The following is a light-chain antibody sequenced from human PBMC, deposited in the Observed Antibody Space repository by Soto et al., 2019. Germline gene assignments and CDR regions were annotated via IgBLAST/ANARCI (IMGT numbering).Light chain of an antibody. J-gene: IGKJ1*01. CDR2: KAS. CDR3: QQYNTYFRT. V-gene: IGKV1-5*03. CDR1: QNIDSW. Sequence: DVQMTQSPSTVSASVGDRVTITCRASQNIDSWLAWYQQKPGKAPKVLIYKASTLESGVPSRFSGSRSGTEFTLTINTLQPDDFATYHCQQYNTYFRTFGQGTKVEIK.